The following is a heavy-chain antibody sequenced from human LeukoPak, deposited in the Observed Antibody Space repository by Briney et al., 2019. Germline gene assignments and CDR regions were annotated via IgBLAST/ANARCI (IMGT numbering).Heavy chain of an antibody. CDR3: ARGLARYYYGSGSFLIWFDP. CDR1: GGSFSGYY. Sequence: SETLSLTCAVYGGSFSGYYWSWIRQPPGKGLEWIGEINHSGSTNYNPSLKSRVTISVDTSKNQFSLKLSSVTAAGTAVYYCARGLARYYYGSGSFLIWFDPWGQGTLVTVSS. J-gene: IGHJ5*02. CDR2: INHSGST. D-gene: IGHD3-10*01. V-gene: IGHV4-34*01.